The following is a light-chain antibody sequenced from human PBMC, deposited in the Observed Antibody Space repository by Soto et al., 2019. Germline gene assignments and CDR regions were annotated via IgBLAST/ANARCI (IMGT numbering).Light chain of an antibody. J-gene: IGKJ1*01. Sequence: EIVMTPSPATLSVSPGGRATLSCRASQSISDTLAWYQQKGGQAPRLLXYGASNRATGIPDRFSGSGSGTDFTLTISRLEPEDFAVYYCQQYGSSGTFGQGTKVDIK. V-gene: IGKV3-20*01. CDR2: GAS. CDR1: QSISDT. CDR3: QQYGSSGT.